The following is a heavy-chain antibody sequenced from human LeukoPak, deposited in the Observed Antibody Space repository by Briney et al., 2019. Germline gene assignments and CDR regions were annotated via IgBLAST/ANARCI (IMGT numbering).Heavy chain of an antibody. CDR3: AKDSVLYYYDSSGYAPFEY. J-gene: IGHJ4*02. Sequence: PGGSLRLSCAASGFTFSSYGMHWVRQAPGKGLEWVAFIRYDGSNKYYADSVKGRFTISRDNSKNTLYLQMNSLRAEDTAVYYRAKDSVLYYYDSSGYAPFEYWGQGTLVTVSS. V-gene: IGHV3-30*02. D-gene: IGHD3-22*01. CDR2: IRYDGSNK. CDR1: GFTFSSYG.